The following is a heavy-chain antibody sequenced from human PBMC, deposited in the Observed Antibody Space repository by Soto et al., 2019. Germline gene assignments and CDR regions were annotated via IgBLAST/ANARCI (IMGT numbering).Heavy chain of an antibody. D-gene: IGHD2-8*02. J-gene: IGHJ4*02. CDR3: ATALGPTTGIDY. CDR2: VFQGANT. CDR1: GGSVTSASYY. Sequence: QLQESGPGLVKPSETLSLTCSVSGGSVTSASYYWSCIRQSPGKGLECIGYVFQGANTNYNPSLKGRVTISVDTSRNQFALDLTSVTAADTAVYYCATALGPTTGIDYWGQGTLVAVSS. V-gene: IGHV4-61*01.